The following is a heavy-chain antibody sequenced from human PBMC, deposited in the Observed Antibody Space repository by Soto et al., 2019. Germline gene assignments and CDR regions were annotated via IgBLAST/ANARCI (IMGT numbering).Heavy chain of an antibody. CDR1: GFTVSPNH. CDR2: IYGGGTT. V-gene: IGHV3-66*01. Sequence: GGSLRLSCAASGFTVSPNHMSWVRQAPGKGLEWVSVIYGGGTTNYADSVKGRFAISRDNSKIPLSLQTTSLNAEDTAVYYCARVKYLSSIDAFDMWGQGTMVTVSS. CDR3: ARVKYLSSIDAFDM. D-gene: IGHD2-2*01. J-gene: IGHJ3*02.